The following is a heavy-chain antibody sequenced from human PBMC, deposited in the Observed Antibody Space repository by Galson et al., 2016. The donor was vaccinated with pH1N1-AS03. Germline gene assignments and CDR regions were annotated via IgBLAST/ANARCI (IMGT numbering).Heavy chain of an antibody. J-gene: IGHJ3*01. Sequence: SLRLSCAASGFSVRANAMSWVRQAPGKGLEWVASLDGGGDGTHYAGAVRGRFAISRYTSEDTAYLQMNSPRAEDTALYCCAKDVFGWAFDVWGQGTMVTVSS. V-gene: IGHV3-23*01. CDR2: LDGGGDGT. CDR3: AKDVFGWAFDV. D-gene: IGHD3-10*01. CDR1: GFSVRANA.